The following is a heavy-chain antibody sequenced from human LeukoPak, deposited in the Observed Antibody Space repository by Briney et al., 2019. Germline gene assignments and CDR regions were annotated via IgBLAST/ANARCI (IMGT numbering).Heavy chain of an antibody. Sequence: GGSLRLSCAASGFTFSSYAMSWGRQAPGKGLEWVSAISGSGGSTYYADSVKGGVTISRDNSKNTLYLQMNSLRAEDTAVYSCAKDSFTVEMATITRWMPFDYWGQGTLVTVSS. V-gene: IGHV3-23*01. CDR1: GFTFSSYA. CDR3: AKDSFTVEMATITRWMPFDY. J-gene: IGHJ4*02. CDR2: ISGSGGST. D-gene: IGHD5-24*01.